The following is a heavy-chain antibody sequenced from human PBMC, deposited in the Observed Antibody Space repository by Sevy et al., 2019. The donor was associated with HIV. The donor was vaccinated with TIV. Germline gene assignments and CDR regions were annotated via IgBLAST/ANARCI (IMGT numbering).Heavy chain of an antibody. CDR2: IFYSGST. D-gene: IGHD3-22*01. J-gene: IGHJ5*02. CDR1: GGSISSSSYY. Sequence: KQSQTLSLTCTVSGGSISSSSYYWGWIRQPPGKGLEWIGSIFYSGSTYYNPSLKSRVTISVDTSKNQFSLKLNSVTVADTAVYYCARHAHITMIVTWGQGTLVTVSS. V-gene: IGHV4-39*01. CDR3: ARHAHITMIVT.